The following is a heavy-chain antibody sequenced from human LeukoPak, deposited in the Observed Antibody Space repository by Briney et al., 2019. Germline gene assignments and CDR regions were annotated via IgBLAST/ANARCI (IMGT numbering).Heavy chain of an antibody. D-gene: IGHD2-21*01. CDR3: AKGKVNHDGALDV. Sequence: PGGSLRLSCAASGFSFGSYAMSWVRQAAGKGLEWVSEISGSGSGSGDSTHYADSVKGRFTISRDNAKQTLYLQMNSLRAEDTAVYYCAKGKVNHDGALDVWGQGTLVTVSS. V-gene: IGHV3-23*01. CDR1: GFSFGSYA. CDR2: ISGSGSGSGDST. J-gene: IGHJ3*01.